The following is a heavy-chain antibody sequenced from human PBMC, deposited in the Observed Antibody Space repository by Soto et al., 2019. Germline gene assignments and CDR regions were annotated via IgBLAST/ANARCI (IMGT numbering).Heavy chain of an antibody. D-gene: IGHD5-12*01. V-gene: IGHV3-74*01. CDR1: GFTFSSYW. Sequence: PGGSLRLSCAASGFTFSSYWMHWVRQAPGKGLVWVSRINGDGSSTSYADSVKGRFTISRDNAKNTLYVQMNSLRAEDTSVYFFARARGWIYFHYGMDIWGQGTTVTVSS. CDR2: INGDGSST. J-gene: IGHJ6*02. CDR3: ARARGWIYFHYGMDI.